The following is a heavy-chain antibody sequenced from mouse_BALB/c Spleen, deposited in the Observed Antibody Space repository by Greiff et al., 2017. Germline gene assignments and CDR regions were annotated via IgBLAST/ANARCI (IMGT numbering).Heavy chain of an antibody. J-gene: IGHJ1*01. CDR2: IYPGSGNT. D-gene: IGHD2-1*01. Sequence: QVQLQQSGAELARPGASVKLSCKASGYTFTDYYINWVKQRTGQGLEWIGEIYPGSGNTYYNEKFKGKATLTADKSSSTAYMQLSSLTSEDSAVYFCARVSYGNYEGYFDVWGAGTTVTVSS. CDR1: GYTFTDYY. CDR3: ARVSYGNYEGYFDV. V-gene: IGHV1-77*01.